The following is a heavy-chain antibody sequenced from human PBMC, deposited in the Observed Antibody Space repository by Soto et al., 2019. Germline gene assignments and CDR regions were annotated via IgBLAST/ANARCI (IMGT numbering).Heavy chain of an antibody. V-gene: IGHV3-33*01. CDR3: ARAPYNPIVPQEDYYYGMDV. CDR2: IWYDGSNK. CDR1: GFTFSSYG. J-gene: IGHJ6*02. Sequence: HPGGSLRLSCAASGFTFSSYGMHWVRQAPGKGLEWVAVIWYDGSNKYYADSVKGRFTISRDNSKNTLYLQMNSLRAEDTAVYYCARAPYNPIVPQEDYYYGMDVWGQGTTVTVSS. D-gene: IGHD1-20*01.